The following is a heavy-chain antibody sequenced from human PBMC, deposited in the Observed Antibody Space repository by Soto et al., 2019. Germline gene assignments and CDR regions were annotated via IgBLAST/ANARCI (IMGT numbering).Heavy chain of an antibody. CDR2: IYYSGST. Sequence: PSETLSLTCTVSGGSISSYYWSWIRQPPGKGLEWIGYIYYSGSTNYNPSLKSRVTISVDTSKNQFSLKLSSVTAADTAVYYCARVQGVGATVSGYYYYGMDVWGQGTTVTVSS. V-gene: IGHV4-59*01. J-gene: IGHJ6*02. CDR1: GGSISSYY. CDR3: ARVQGVGATVSGYYYYGMDV. D-gene: IGHD1-26*01.